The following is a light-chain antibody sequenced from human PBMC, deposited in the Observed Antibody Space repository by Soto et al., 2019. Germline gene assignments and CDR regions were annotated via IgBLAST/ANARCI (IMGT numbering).Light chain of an antibody. CDR3: SSYTSSSTTPYV. Sequence: QSVLTQPASVSGSPGQSITISCTGTSSDIGGYNYVSWYRQHPGKAPKLMIYEVINRPSGVSNRFSGSKSGNTASLTISGLQAEDEADYYCSSYTSSSTTPYVFGTGTKVTAL. J-gene: IGLJ1*01. CDR1: SSDIGGYNY. V-gene: IGLV2-14*01. CDR2: EVI.